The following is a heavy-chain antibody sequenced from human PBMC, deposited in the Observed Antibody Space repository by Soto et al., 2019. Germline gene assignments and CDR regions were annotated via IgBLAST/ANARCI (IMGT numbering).Heavy chain of an antibody. Sequence: QVQLVQSAAEVKKPGASVKVSCKASGYSFTSYGISWVRQAPGQGLEWMGWVSPYNGHTQFAQRFQGQGTMTTDTSTKTAYMELRNLRSDDTAHYYCARDLTIVPATHPRLENYGMDVWGQGTTVIVSS. CDR1: GYSFTSYG. J-gene: IGHJ6*02. D-gene: IGHD2-2*01. CDR2: VSPYNGHT. V-gene: IGHV1-18*01. CDR3: ARDLTIVPATHPRLENYGMDV.